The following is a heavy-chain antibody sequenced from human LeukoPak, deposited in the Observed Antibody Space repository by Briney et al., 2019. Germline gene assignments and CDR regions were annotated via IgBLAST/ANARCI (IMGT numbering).Heavy chain of an antibody. Sequence: SETLSLTCTVSRGSISSYYWSWIRQPPGKGLEWIGYIYYSGSTNYNPSLKSRVTISVDTSKNQFSLKLRSVTAADTAVYYCAGIDYGDYVQHWGQGTLVTVSS. CDR3: AGIDYGDYVQH. J-gene: IGHJ1*01. CDR1: RGSISSYY. D-gene: IGHD4-17*01. CDR2: IYYSGST. V-gene: IGHV4-59*01.